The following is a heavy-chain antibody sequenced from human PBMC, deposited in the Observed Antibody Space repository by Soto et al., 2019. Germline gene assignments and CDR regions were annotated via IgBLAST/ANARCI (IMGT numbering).Heavy chain of an antibody. CDR2: IYYSGST. Sequence: PSETLSLTCTVSGGSISGSSYYWGWIRQPPGKGLEWIGSIYYSGSTYYNPSLKSRVTISVDTSKNQFSLKLSSVTAADTAVYYCLGRGLYGDYVGYFDYWGQGTLVTVSS. V-gene: IGHV4-39*01. J-gene: IGHJ4*02. D-gene: IGHD4-17*01. CDR1: GGSISGSSYY. CDR3: LGRGLYGDYVGYFDY.